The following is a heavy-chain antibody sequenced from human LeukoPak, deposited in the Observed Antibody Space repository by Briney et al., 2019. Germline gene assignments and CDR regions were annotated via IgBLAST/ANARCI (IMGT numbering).Heavy chain of an antibody. V-gene: IGHV4-39*07. CDR3: ARRVRDTSNYIDAFDI. J-gene: IGHJ3*02. D-gene: IGHD3-22*01. CDR2: IYYISGST. CDR1: GGSISSSSDY. Sequence: SETLSLTCTVSGGSISSSSDYWGWIRQPPGKGLEWIGNIYYISGSTYYNPPLKSRVTISVDTSKKQFSLKLSSVTAADTAVYYCARRVRDTSNYIDAFDIWGQGTMVTVSS.